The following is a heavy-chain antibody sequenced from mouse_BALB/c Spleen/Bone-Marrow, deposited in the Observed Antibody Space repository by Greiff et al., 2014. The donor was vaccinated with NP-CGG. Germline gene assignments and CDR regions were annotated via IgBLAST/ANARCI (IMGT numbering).Heavy chain of an antibody. J-gene: IGHJ3*01. D-gene: IGHD1-1*01. CDR1: GYTFTSYY. CDR2: IYPGNVNT. V-gene: IGHV1S56*01. CDR3: ARDYYGSSSFAY. Sequence: VQLQQSGPELVKPGASVRISCKASGYTFTSYYIHWVKQRPGQGLEWIGWIYPGNVNTKYNEKFKGKATLTADKSSSTAYMQLSSRTSEDSAVYFCARDYYGSSSFAYWGQGTLVTVSA.